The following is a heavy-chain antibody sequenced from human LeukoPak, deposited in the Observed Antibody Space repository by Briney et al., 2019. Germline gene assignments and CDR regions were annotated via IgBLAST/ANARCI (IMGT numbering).Heavy chain of an antibody. CDR2: INPNSGGT. CDR3: ARGPPFTIFGVAALDY. D-gene: IGHD3-3*01. V-gene: IGHV1-2*02. Sequence: ASVKVSCKASGYTFTGYYIHWVRLAPGQGLEWMGWINPNSGGTNYAQKFQGRVTMTRDTSISTAYMELSRLRSDDTAVYYCARGPPFTIFGVAALDYWGQGTLVTVSS. CDR1: GYTFTGYY. J-gene: IGHJ4*02.